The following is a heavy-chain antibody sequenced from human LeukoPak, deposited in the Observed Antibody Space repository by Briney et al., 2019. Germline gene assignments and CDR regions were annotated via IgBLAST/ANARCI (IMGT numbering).Heavy chain of an antibody. Sequence: PGGSLTLLCSASGFTFCNYDMLWVRQAPGKGLEYVSDISSNGGNTYYADSVKGRFTISRDNSKNTLYLQMSSLRTEDTAIHYCVKAITVSANFDCWGQGTLVTVSS. V-gene: IGHV3-64D*09. CDR1: GFTFCNYD. D-gene: IGHD2-21*02. CDR3: VKAITVSANFDC. J-gene: IGHJ4*02. CDR2: ISSNGGNT.